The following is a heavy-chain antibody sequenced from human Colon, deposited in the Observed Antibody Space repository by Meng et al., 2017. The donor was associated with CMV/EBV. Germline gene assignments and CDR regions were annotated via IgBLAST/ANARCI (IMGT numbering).Heavy chain of an antibody. J-gene: IGHJ6*02. Sequence: SETLSLTCAVYGGSFSGYYWGWIRQPPGKGLEWIGEINHSGSTNYNPSLKSRVTISVDTSKNQFSLKLSSVTAADTAVYYCATPQQLAPYGMDVWGQGTTVTVSS. CDR2: INHSGST. CDR3: ATPQQLAPYGMDV. D-gene: IGHD6-13*01. CDR1: GGSFSGYY. V-gene: IGHV4-34*01.